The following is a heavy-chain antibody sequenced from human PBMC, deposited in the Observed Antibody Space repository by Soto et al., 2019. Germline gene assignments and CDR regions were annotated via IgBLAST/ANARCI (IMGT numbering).Heavy chain of an antibody. D-gene: IGHD6-19*01. J-gene: IGHJ4*02. Sequence: HVQLRESGPGLVKPSETLSLSCSVSGASLLSSYWSWVRQPAGKGLEWIGHIFSSGRTSYNPSLKSRLTMSIDPSKDLFSLNLSSVTAADTAVYYCAKGWDVKYFDKWGQGTLVNVSS. V-gene: IGHV4-4*07. CDR2: IFSSGRT. CDR3: AKGWDVKYFDK. CDR1: GASLLSSY.